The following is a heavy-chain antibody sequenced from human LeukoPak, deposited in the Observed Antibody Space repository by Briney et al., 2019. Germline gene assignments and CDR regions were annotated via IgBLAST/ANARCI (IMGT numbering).Heavy chain of an antibody. CDR3: ARADYGGRNYYYYYMDV. CDR1: GYTFTGYY. CDR2: INPNSGGT. D-gene: IGHD4-23*01. V-gene: IGHV1-2*02. J-gene: IGHJ6*03. Sequence: ASVKVSCKASGYTFTGYYMHWVRQAPGQGLEWMGWINPNSGGTNYAQKFQGRVTMTRDTSISTAYMELSRLRSNDTAVYYCARADYGGRNYYYYYMDVWGKGTTVTVSS.